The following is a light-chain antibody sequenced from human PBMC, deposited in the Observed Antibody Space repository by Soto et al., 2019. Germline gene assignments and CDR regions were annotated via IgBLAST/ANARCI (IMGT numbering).Light chain of an antibody. CDR1: SSDIGNNY. Sequence: QAVVTQPPSVSAAPGQKVTISCSGSSSDIGNNYVSWFQQLPGTAPKLLIYDDNKRPSGIPDRFSGSKSGTSAILGITGLQTGDEADYYCGTWDSSLSAGKFGGGTKVTVL. V-gene: IGLV1-51*01. CDR3: GTWDSSLSAGK. CDR2: DDN. J-gene: IGLJ2*01.